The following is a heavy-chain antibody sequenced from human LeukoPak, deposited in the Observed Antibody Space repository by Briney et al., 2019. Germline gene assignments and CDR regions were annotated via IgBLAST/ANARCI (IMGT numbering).Heavy chain of an antibody. J-gene: IGHJ4*02. CDR1: GDSISYFY. V-gene: IGHV4-4*07. D-gene: IGHD3-9*01. Sequence: SETLSLTCSVSGDSISYFYWSWIRQAAGKGLEWIGRISGSGSTDYNASLKSRVTISVDTSKNQFSLKLSSVTAADTAVYYCARGDELRYFDWLLGFDYWGQGTLVTVSS. CDR3: ARGDELRYFDWLLGFDY. CDR2: ISGSGST.